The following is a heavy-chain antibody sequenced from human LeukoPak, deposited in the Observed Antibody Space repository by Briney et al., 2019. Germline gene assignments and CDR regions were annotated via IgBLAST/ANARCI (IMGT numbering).Heavy chain of an antibody. Sequence: SETLSLTCTVSGGSVSSNSYYWGWIRQPPGKGLDWIGSIHYSGNTYYNPSLKSRVTISVDTSKNQFSLKLSSVTAADTAVYCCARVYISRRYFDYWGQGTLVTVSS. CDR1: GGSVSSNSYY. V-gene: IGHV4-39*07. J-gene: IGHJ4*02. CDR3: ARVYISRRYFDY. CDR2: IHYSGNT.